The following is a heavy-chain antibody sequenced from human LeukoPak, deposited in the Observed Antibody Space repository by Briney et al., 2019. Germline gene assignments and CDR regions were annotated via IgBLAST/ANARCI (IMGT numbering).Heavy chain of an antibody. CDR2: IYYSGST. Sequence: KPSETLSLTCTVSGGSISSSSYYWGWIRQPPGKGLEWIGSIYYSGSTYYNPSLKSRVTISVDTSKNQFSLKLSSVTAADTAVYYCAREFYYGSGIDNRGFDYWGQGTLVTVSS. D-gene: IGHD3-10*01. CDR1: GGSISSSSYY. V-gene: IGHV4-39*07. CDR3: AREFYYGSGIDNRGFDY. J-gene: IGHJ4*02.